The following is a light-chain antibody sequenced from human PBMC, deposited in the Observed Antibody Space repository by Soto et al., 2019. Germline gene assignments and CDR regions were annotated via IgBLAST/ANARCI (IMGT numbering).Light chain of an antibody. CDR1: QSVSSY. CDR3: QQYKDGPPYT. Sequence: EIVMTQSPATLSVSPGERATLSCRASQSVSSYLAWYFQKSGQAPRLLIYGASTRAAGIPVRFSGSGSGTEFTITINSLQSEDFAVYYCQQYKDGPPYTFGQGTKLEIK. J-gene: IGKJ2*01. V-gene: IGKV3-15*01. CDR2: GAS.